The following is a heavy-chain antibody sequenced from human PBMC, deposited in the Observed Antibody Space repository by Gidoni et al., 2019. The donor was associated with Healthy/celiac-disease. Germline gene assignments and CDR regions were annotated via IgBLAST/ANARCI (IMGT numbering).Heavy chain of an antibody. Sequence: MHCVRQAPGQGLEWMGWINPNSGGTNYAQKVQGWVTMTRDTSISTAYMELSRLRSDDTAVYYCAREGTYDFWSGYSYYYYGMDVWGQGTTVTVSS. J-gene: IGHJ6*02. CDR3: AREGTYDFWSGYSYYYYGMDV. D-gene: IGHD3-3*01. CDR2: INPNSGGT. V-gene: IGHV1-2*04.